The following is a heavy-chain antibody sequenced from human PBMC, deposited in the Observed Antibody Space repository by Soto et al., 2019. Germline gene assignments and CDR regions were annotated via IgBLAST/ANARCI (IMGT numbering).Heavy chain of an antibody. Sequence: QVQLVQSGAEVKKSGASVKVSCKASGYTFTSHDINWVRQATGQGLEWMGWMNPNSGNTGYEQKFQGRVTMTRNTSISTAYRELSSLRSEDTAVYYCARWDYGVYARFDYWGQGTLVTVSS. V-gene: IGHV1-8*01. J-gene: IGHJ4*02. CDR3: ARWDYGVYARFDY. CDR2: MNPNSGNT. CDR1: GYTFTSHD. D-gene: IGHD4-17*01.